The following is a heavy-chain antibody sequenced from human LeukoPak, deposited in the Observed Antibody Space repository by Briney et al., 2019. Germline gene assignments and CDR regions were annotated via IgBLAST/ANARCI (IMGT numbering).Heavy chain of an antibody. CDR3: ARDTEIVVVTPTAFDP. CDR1: GYIFTSFG. V-gene: IGHV1-18*01. J-gene: IGHJ5*02. CDR2: ISVHNGKT. D-gene: IGHD2-21*02. Sequence: ASVKVSSKASGYIFTSFGISWVRQAPGQGLEWMGWISVHNGKTNYVQKLQDRVIMTTDTSTNTAYMELRSLRSDDTAVYYCARDTEIVVVTPTAFDPWGQGTLVTVSS.